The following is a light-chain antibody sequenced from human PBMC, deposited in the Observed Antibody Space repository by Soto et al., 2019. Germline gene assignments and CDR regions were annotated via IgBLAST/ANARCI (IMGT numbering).Light chain of an antibody. Sequence: IVLTQSPGTLYLSPGESATLACRASQSVFSRYLAWYQQKPGQAPRLLIYDASSRATGIPDRFSGSGSGTDFTLTISRLEPEDFAVYYCQQYGSSKTFGQGTSVESK. CDR3: QQYGSSKT. V-gene: IGKV3-20*01. CDR1: QSVFSRY. CDR2: DAS. J-gene: IGKJ1*01.